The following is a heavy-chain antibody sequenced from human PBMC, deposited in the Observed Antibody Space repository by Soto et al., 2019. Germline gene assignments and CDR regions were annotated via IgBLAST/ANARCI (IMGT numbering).Heavy chain of an antibody. CDR2: IYNSRNT. V-gene: IGHV4-31*03. J-gene: IGHJ4*02. CDR1: GGSISSGGYY. CDR3: ARVGESGYEGGYYFDH. D-gene: IGHD5-12*01. Sequence: QVQLQESGPGLVKPSQTLSLTRSVSGGSISSGGYYWTWIRQHPGKGLEWIGYIYNSRNTDYNTSLRSRVTISADTSKNQFSLNLRSVTAADTAVYYCARVGESGYEGGYYFDHWGQGTRVTVSS.